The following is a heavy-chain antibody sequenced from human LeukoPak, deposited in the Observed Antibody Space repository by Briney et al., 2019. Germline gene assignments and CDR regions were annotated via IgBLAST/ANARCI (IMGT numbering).Heavy chain of an antibody. D-gene: IGHD4-23*01. J-gene: IGHJ3*02. CDR2: ISAYNGNT. Sequence: ASVKVSCKASGYTFTSYGISWVRQAPGQGLEWMGWISAYNGNTNYAQKLQGRVTMTTDTSTSTVYMELSSLRSEDTAVHYCASLAGGNSESSDAFDIWGQGTMVTVSS. CDR1: GYTFTSYG. V-gene: IGHV1-18*01. CDR3: ASLAGGNSESSDAFDI.